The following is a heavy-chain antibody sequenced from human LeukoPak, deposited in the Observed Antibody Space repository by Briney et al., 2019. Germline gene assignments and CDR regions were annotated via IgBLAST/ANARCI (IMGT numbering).Heavy chain of an antibody. J-gene: IGHJ4*02. CDR2: MYYSGTT. CDR1: GGSISSGSYY. CDR3: ARHPPRDGSAFDY. V-gene: IGHV4-39*01. Sequence: SETLSLTCTVSGGSISSGSYYWGWIRQPPGKGLEWIASMYYSGTTFYSPSLKSRVTISVDTSKTQLSLKLGSVTAADTAVYYCARHPPRDGSAFDYWGQGTLVTVSS.